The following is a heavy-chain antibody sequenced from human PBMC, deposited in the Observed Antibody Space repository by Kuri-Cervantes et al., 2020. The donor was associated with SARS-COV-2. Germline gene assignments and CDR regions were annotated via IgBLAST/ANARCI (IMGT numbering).Heavy chain of an antibody. CDR3: ARAYTAMVTRGFDY. J-gene: IGHJ4*02. V-gene: IGHV3-21*01. Sequence: GGSLRLSCAASGFTFSSYSMNWVRQAPGKGLEWVSSISSGSSYIYYADSVKGRFTISRDNAKNSLYLQMNSLRAEDTAVYYCARAYTAMVTRGFDYWGQGTLVTVSS. CDR2: ISSGSSYI. D-gene: IGHD5-18*01. CDR1: GFTFSSYS.